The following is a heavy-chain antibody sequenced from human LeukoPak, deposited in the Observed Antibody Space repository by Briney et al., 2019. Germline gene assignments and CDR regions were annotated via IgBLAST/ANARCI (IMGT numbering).Heavy chain of an antibody. V-gene: IGHV4-4*02. CDR2: IYHSGST. Sequence: SETLSLTCAVSGGSISSSNWWSWVRQPPGKGLEWIGEIYHSGSTNYNPSLKSRVTISVDTSKNQFSLKLSSVTAADTAVYYCARTALNYDFWSGYVHGMDVWGQGTTVTVSS. D-gene: IGHD3-3*01. CDR1: GGSISSSNW. J-gene: IGHJ6*02. CDR3: ARTALNYDFWSGYVHGMDV.